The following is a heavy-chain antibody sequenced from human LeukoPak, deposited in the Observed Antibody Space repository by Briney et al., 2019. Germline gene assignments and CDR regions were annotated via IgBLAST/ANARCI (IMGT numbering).Heavy chain of an antibody. CDR1: GGSISGSNYY. CDR3: ARLYTTSVFEY. J-gene: IGHJ4*02. CDR2: IHYSGSD. Sequence: SETLSLTCSVSGGSISGSNYYWAWIRQPPGKGLEWIGNIHYSGSDYYKPSLKGRVTISVDTSKNQFSLKLSSVTAADTAVYYCARLYTTSVFEYWGQGTLVTVSS. D-gene: IGHD1-14*01. V-gene: IGHV4-39*01.